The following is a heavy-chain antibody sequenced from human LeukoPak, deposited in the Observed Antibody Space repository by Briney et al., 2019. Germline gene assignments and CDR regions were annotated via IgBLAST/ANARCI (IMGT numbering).Heavy chain of an antibody. CDR3: ARSDIWGSYRFLDY. D-gene: IGHD3-16*02. Sequence: PSETLSLTCTVSGGSISSSSYYWGWIRQPPGKGLEWIGYMLYSGSTNQNPSLRSRVTISVDTSKNQVSLMLSSVTAADTAVYYRARSDIWGSYRFLDYWGQGALVTVSS. J-gene: IGHJ4*02. CDR1: GGSISSSSYY. V-gene: IGHV4-61*05. CDR2: MLYSGST.